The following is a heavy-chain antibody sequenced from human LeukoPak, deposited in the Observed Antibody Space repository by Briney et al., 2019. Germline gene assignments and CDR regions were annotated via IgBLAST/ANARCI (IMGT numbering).Heavy chain of an antibody. V-gene: IGHV3-30-3*01. CDR3: ARGGYYDSSGYQQIDY. D-gene: IGHD3-22*01. CDR2: ISYDGSNK. J-gene: IGHJ4*02. CDR1: GFTFSSYA. Sequence: GGSLRLSCAASGFTFSSYAMHWVRQAPGKGLEWVAVISYDGSNKYYADSVKGRFTISRDNSKNTLYLQMNSLRAEDTAVYYCARGGYYDSSGYQQIDYWGQGTLVTVSS.